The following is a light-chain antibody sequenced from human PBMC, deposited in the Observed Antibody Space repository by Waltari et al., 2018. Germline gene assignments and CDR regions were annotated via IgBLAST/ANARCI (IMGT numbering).Light chain of an antibody. CDR3: AAWDDSLNGHWV. CDR1: RANIVKNL. CDR2: RSD. Sequence: QSVLAQPPSASGTPGQRVTISCSGSRANIVKNLVNWYQQLPGKAPKLLICRSDQRPSGVPDRFSGSKSGTSASLAISGLQSEDEADYYCAAWDDSLNGHWVFGGGTKVTVL. V-gene: IGLV1-44*01. J-gene: IGLJ3*02.